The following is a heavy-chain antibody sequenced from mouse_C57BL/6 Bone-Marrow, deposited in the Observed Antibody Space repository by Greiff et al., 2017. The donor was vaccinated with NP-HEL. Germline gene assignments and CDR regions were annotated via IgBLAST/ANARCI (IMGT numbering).Heavy chain of an antibody. CDR2: IDPSDSDT. CDR3: ARGDSAWFAY. J-gene: IGHJ3*01. V-gene: IGHV1-69*01. Sequence: VQLQQPGAELVMPGASVKLSCKASGYTFTSYWMHWVKQRPGQGLEWIGEIDPSDSDTNYNQKFKGKSTLTVDKSSSTAYMQLSSLTSADSAVYYCARGDSAWFAYWGQGTLVTVSA. CDR1: GYTFTSYW.